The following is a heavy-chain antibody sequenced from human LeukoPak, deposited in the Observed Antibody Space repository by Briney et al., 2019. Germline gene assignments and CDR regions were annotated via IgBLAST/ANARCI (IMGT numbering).Heavy chain of an antibody. CDR1: GFTFSSYW. J-gene: IGHJ4*02. CDR3: ARIGLDFYFDY. CDR2: IKQDGSEK. Sequence: GGSLRLSCAASGFTFSSYWMSWLSQAPGKGLEWVANIKQDGSEKYYVDSVKGRFTISRDNAKNSLYLQMNSLRAEDTAVYYCARIGLDFYFDYWGQGTLVTVSS. V-gene: IGHV3-7*01. D-gene: IGHD3-16*01.